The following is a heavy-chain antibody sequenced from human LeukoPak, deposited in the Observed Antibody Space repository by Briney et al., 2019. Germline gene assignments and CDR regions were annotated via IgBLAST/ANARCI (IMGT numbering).Heavy chain of an antibody. CDR2: ISSSISYI. CDR1: GFTFSSYS. J-gene: IGHJ3*02. D-gene: IGHD3-22*01. Sequence: GGTLRLSCAASGFTFSSYSMNWVPQSPGKGLEWFTSISSSISYIYYADSVKGRFTISRDNAKNSLYLQMNSLRAEDTAVYYCARGTLTYYYDSSGYAPGAFDIWGQGTMVTVSS. V-gene: IGHV3-21*01. CDR3: ARGTLTYYYDSSGYAPGAFDI.